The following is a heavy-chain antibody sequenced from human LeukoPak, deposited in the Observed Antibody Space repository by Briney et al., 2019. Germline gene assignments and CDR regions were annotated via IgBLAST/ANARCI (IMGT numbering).Heavy chain of an antibody. D-gene: IGHD6-6*01. V-gene: IGHV1-18*01. CDR3: ARVRSSSSPDYYYYGLDV. Sequence: ASVKVSCKASGYTFSNYHIGWVRQAPGQGLEGMGGISAYNGNAKYAQNLQGRVAMTTDTSTSTAYMELRSLRPDDTAVYYCARVRSSSSPDYYYYGLDVWGQGTTVTVSS. CDR2: ISAYNGNA. CDR1: GYTFSNYH. J-gene: IGHJ6*02.